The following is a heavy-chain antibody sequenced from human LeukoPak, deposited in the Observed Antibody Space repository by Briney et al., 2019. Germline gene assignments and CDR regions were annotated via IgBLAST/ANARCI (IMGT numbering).Heavy chain of an antibody. D-gene: IGHD5-18*01. V-gene: IGHV3-43*01. J-gene: IGHJ4*02. CDR3: AKDGYTYGLLYFFDF. CDR2: VKWNGGST. Sequence: GGSLRLSCEASGFKFDDYTMHWVRQAPGKGLEWVSGVKWNGGSTYYADSVKGRFTISRDNSKNSLYLQMNSLRAEDTALYFCAKDGYTYGLLYFFDFWGQGALVTVSS. CDR1: GFKFDDYT.